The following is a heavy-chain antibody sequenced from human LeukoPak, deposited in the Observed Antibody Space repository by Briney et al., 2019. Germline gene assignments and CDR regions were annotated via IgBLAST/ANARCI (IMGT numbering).Heavy chain of an antibody. CDR1: GFTFSSYS. D-gene: IGHD1-14*01. J-gene: IGHJ6*02. V-gene: IGHV3-21*04. CDR3: AKGPVRTLYGMDV. Sequence: GGSLRLSCAASGFTFSSYSMNWVRQAPGKGLEWVSSISSSSSYIYYADSVKGRFTISRDNAKNSLYLQMNSLRAEDTALYYCAKGPVRTLYGMDVWGQGTTVTVSS. CDR2: ISSSSSYI.